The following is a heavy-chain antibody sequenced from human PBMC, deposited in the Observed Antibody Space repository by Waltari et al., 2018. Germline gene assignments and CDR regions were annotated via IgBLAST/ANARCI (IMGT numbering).Heavy chain of an antibody. CDR2: IKQDGTEK. J-gene: IGHJ6*02. V-gene: IGHV3-7*01. Sequence: EVQLVASGGGLVQPGGSLRVSWAASGFTFSSYWLTWVRQAPGKGLEGVANIKQDGTEKLYVDSVRGRFTISRDNAKKSLYLQMNTLRAEDTAVYYCVRGRGMDVWGQGTTVTVSS. CDR1: GFTFSSYW. CDR3: VRGRGMDV.